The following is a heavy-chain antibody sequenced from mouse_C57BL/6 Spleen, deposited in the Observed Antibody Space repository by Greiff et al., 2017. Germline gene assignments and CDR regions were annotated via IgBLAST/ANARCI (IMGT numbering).Heavy chain of an antibody. CDR1: GYAFSSYW. D-gene: IGHD2-1*01. J-gene: IGHJ4*01. Sequence: QVQLQQSGAELVKPGASVKISCKASGYAFSSYWMNWVKQRPGKGLEWIGQIYPGDGDTNYNGKFKGKATLTADKSSSTAYMQLSSLTSEDSAVXFCGRGEVYYDAMDYWGQGTSVTVSS. V-gene: IGHV1-80*01. CDR3: GRGEVYYDAMDY. CDR2: IYPGDGDT.